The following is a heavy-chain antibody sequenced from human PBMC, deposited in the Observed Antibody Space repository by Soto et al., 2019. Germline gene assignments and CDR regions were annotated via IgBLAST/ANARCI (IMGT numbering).Heavy chain of an antibody. CDR1: GFTFSSYG. V-gene: IGHV3-21*01. D-gene: IGHD3-3*01. J-gene: IGHJ3*02. CDR2: ISSSSSYI. Sequence: PGGSLRLSSAASGFTFSSYGMNWVCQAPGKGLEWVSSISSSSSYIYYADSVKGRFTISRDNAKNSLYLQMNSLRAEDTAVYYCARDSYDFWSGYSLGAFDIWGQGTMVTVSS. CDR3: ARDSYDFWSGYSLGAFDI.